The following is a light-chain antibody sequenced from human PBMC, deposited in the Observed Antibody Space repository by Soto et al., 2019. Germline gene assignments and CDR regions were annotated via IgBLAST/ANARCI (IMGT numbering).Light chain of an antibody. CDR2: ASS. Sequence: DIQMTQSPSTLSASVGERVTITCRASQGISSYLAWYHQKPGKAPKLVIFASSTLQSGVPSRFSGSGFGTEFTLTITSLQPDDFATYYCQQYHSFPLTFGAGTKVEIK. J-gene: IGKJ4*01. CDR1: QGISSY. V-gene: IGKV1-16*01. CDR3: QQYHSFPLT.